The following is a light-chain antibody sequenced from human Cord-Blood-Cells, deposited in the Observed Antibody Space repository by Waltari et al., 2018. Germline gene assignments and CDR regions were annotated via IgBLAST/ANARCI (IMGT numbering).Light chain of an antibody. CDR2: QDS. CDR3: QAWDSSTYV. Sequence: SYELTQPPSVSVSPGQTASITCSGDKLGDKYACWYQQKPGLAPVLVSYQDSKRPSGIPERFSGSNSGNTATLTISGTQAMDEADYYCQAWDSSTYVFGTGTKVTVL. CDR1: KLGDKY. J-gene: IGLJ1*01. V-gene: IGLV3-1*01.